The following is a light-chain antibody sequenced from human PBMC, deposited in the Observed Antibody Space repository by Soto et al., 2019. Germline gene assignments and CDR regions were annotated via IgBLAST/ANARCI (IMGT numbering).Light chain of an antibody. Sequence: DVVMTQSPLSLPVTLGQPASISCTSSQSLAHSDGNTYLNWFRQRPGQSPRRLIYNVSNRESGVXDXCSGSGSGTDFTLRISRVEAEDVGVYYCMQATRWPWTFGQGTKVEIK. V-gene: IGKV2-30*02. CDR2: NVS. CDR1: QSLAHSDGNTY. J-gene: IGKJ1*01. CDR3: MQATRWPWT.